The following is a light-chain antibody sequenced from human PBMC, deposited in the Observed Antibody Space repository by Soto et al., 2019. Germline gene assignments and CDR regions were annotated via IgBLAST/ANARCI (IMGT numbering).Light chain of an antibody. CDR3: QQRRNWPLT. CDR2: EAS. J-gene: IGKJ4*01. Sequence: EIVLTQSPATLSLSPGERATLSCRSSQSVSSYLAWYQQKPGQTPRLLIYEASNRATGIPARFSGSGSETDFTLTISSLEPEDFAIYYCQQRRNWPLTFGGGTKVEFK. V-gene: IGKV3-11*01. CDR1: QSVSSY.